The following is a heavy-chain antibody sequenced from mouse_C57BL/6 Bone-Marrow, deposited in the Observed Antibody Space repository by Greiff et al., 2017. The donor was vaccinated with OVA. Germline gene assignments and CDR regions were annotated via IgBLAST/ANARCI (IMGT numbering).Heavy chain of an antibody. V-gene: IGHV1-80*01. CDR3: TTPFGWLLHWSY. CDR1: GYAFSSYW. Sequence: QVQLQQSGAELVKPGASVKISCKASGYAFSSYWMNWVKQRPGKGLEWIGQIYPGDGDTNYNGKFKDKATLTADKSSTTAYMQLSSLTSEDSAVYYCTTPFGWLLHWSYWGQGTTLTVSS. D-gene: IGHD2-3*01. CDR2: IYPGDGDT. J-gene: IGHJ2*01.